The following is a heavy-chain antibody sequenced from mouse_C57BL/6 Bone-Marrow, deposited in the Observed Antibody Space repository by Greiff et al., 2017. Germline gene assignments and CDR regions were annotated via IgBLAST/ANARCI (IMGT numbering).Heavy chain of an antibody. CDR1: GYTFTSYW. Sequence: VQLQQPGAELVRPGSSVKLSCKASGYTFTSYWMDWVKQRPGQGLEWIGNIYPSDSETHYNQKFKDKATLTVDQSSSTAYMQLSSLTSEDSAVYYWARRGGGLAMDYWGQGTSVTASS. V-gene: IGHV1-61*01. CDR2: IYPSDSET. D-gene: IGHD3-1*01. CDR3: ARRGGGLAMDY. J-gene: IGHJ4*01.